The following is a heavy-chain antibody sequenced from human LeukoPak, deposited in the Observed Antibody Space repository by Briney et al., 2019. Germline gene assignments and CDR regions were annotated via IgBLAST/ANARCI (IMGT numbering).Heavy chain of an antibody. CDR3: ARENPYSSGWYGYYFDY. CDR2: ISGSGGST. Sequence: PGGSLRLSCAASGFTFSSYAMSWVRQAPGKGLEWVSAISGSGGSTYYADSVKGRFTTSRDNSKNTLYLQMNSLRAEDTAVYYCARENPYSSGWYGYYFDYWGQGTLVTVSS. J-gene: IGHJ4*02. V-gene: IGHV3-23*01. CDR1: GFTFSSYA. D-gene: IGHD6-19*01.